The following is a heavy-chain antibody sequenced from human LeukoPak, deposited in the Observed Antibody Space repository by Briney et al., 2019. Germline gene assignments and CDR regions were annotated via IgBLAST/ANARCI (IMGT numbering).Heavy chain of an antibody. D-gene: IGHD3-10*01. CDR2: ISWNSGSI. CDR3: AKDSWVIYGSGSYYSYFDY. Sequence: GGSLRLSCAASGFTFDDYAMHWVRQAPGKGLEWVSGISWNSGSIGYADSVKGRFTISRDNSKNTLYLQMNSLRAEDTAVYYCAKDSWVIYGSGSYYSYFDYWGQGTLVTVSS. V-gene: IGHV3-9*01. CDR1: GFTFDDYA. J-gene: IGHJ4*02.